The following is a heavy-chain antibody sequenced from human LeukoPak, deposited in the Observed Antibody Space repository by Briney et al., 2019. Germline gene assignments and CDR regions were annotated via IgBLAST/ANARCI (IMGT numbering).Heavy chain of an antibody. Sequence: QPGGSLRLSCAASGLIFDDYAMHWVRQAPGKGLKWVSLITGDGAGTYYEDSVRGRFTISRDNSKNSLYLIMNSLRTEDTALYYCTKGRVATVGGAKYAMDVWGQGTTVTVSS. D-gene: IGHD5-12*01. CDR2: ITGDGAGT. CDR1: GLIFDDYA. J-gene: IGHJ6*02. CDR3: TKGRVATVGGAKYAMDV. V-gene: IGHV3-43*02.